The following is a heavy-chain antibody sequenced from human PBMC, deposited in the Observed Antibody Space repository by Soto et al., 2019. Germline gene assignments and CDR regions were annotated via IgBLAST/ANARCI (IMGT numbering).Heavy chain of an antibody. CDR2: IIPIFGTA. CDR1: GGTFSSYA. V-gene: IGHV1-69*13. J-gene: IGHJ4*02. D-gene: IGHD3-22*01. Sequence: SVKVSCKASGGTFSSYAISWVRQAPGQGLEWMGGIIPIFGTANYAQKFQGRVTITADESTSTAYMELSSLRSEDTAVYYCARGAYYYDSSGYYLDYWGQGTLVTVSS. CDR3: ARGAYYYDSSGYYLDY.